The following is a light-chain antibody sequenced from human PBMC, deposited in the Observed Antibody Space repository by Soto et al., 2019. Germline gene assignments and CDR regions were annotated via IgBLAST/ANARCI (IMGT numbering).Light chain of an antibody. V-gene: IGKV2-28*01. J-gene: IGKJ5*01. CDR3: MQALQSIT. CDR1: QSLLHTNGYNY. Sequence: DIVMTQTPLSLSVTPGQPSSISCRSSQSLLHTNGYNYLDWYLQKPGHSPXLLIYLGSDRASGVPDRFSGSGSGTYFTLKISRVEAEDVGVYYCMQALQSITFGQGTRLEIK. CDR2: LGS.